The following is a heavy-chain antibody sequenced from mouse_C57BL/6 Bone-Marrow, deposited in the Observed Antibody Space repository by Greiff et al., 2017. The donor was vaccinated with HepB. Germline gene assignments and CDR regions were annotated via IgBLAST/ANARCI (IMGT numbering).Heavy chain of an antibody. CDR2: INPNNGGT. Sequence: EVKLVESGPELVKPGASVKIPCKASGYTFTDYNMDWVKQSHGKSLEWIGDINPNNGGTIYNQKFKGKATLTVDKSSSTAYMELRSLTSEDTAVYYCARGTTELFDYWGQGTTLTVSS. V-gene: IGHV1-18*01. D-gene: IGHD1-1*01. CDR3: ARGTTELFDY. CDR1: GYTFTDYN. J-gene: IGHJ2*01.